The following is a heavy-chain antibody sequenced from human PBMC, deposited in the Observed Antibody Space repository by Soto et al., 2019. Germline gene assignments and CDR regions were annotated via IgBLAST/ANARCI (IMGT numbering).Heavy chain of an antibody. V-gene: IGHV1-69*04. Sequence: QVQLVQSGAEVKRPGSSVKVSCKASGDTFSFYSINWVRQAPGLGLEWMGRVNPILSMSNYAQRFQGRVTMTADKSTSTAYMELSGLSSDDTAMYYCATSYGSGYRAFDYWGQGDLVTVSS. CDR2: VNPILSMS. CDR3: ATSYGSGYRAFDY. D-gene: IGHD3-10*01. J-gene: IGHJ4*02. CDR1: GDTFSFYS.